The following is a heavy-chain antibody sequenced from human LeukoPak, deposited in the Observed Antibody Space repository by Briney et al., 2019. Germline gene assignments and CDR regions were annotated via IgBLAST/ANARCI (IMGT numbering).Heavy chain of an antibody. D-gene: IGHD5-18*01. J-gene: IGHJ6*03. CDR2: IIPILGAA. CDR3: ARAPEGYNYGWEYYLDV. Sequence: SVKVSCEASGGTFSSYTISWVRQAPGQGLEWMGRIIPILGAANYAQKFQGRVTITTDESTNTAYMELSSLRSEDTAVYYCARAPEGYNYGWEYYLDVWGEGTTVTVSS. V-gene: IGHV1-69*16. CDR1: GGTFSSYT.